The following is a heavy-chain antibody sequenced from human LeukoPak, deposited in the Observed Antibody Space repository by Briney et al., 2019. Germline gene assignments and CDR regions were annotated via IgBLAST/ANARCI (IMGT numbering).Heavy chain of an antibody. CDR2: IYYSGST. CDR3: ARDSITFGGVIVG. Sequence: SSETLSLTCTVSGGSISSSSYYWGWIRQPPGKGLESIGSIYYSGSTYYNPSLKSRVTISVDTSKNQFSLKLSSVTAADTAVYYCARDSITFGGVIVGWGQGTLVTVSS. J-gene: IGHJ4*02. D-gene: IGHD3-16*02. V-gene: IGHV4-39*07. CDR1: GGSISSSSYY.